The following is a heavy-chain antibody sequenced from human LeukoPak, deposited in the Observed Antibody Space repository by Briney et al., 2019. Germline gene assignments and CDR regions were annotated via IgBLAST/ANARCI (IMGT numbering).Heavy chain of an antibody. D-gene: IGHD5-24*01. CDR2: IYYSGST. Sequence: TSETLSLTCTVSGGSISSGSYYWSWIRQPPGKGLEWIGYIYYSGSTNYNPSLKSRVTISVDTSKNQFSLKLSSVTAADTAVYYCARVWDGYNFDYWGQGTLVTVSS. CDR1: GGSISSGSYY. J-gene: IGHJ4*02. CDR3: ARVWDGYNFDY. V-gene: IGHV4-61*01.